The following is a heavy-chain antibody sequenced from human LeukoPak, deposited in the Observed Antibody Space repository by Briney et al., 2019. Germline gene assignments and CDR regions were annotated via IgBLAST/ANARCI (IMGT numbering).Heavy chain of an antibody. CDR3: ARDPPYDPPDY. CDR1: GYTLTDYD. V-gene: IGHV1-2*06. Sequence: ASVKVSCKASGYTLTDYDMHWVRQAPGQGLEWMGRINPNSGGTNYAQKFQGRVTMTSDTSISTVYMELRSLRSDDTAVYYCARDPPYDPPDYWGQGTLVTVSS. J-gene: IGHJ4*02. D-gene: IGHD3-3*01. CDR2: INPNSGGT.